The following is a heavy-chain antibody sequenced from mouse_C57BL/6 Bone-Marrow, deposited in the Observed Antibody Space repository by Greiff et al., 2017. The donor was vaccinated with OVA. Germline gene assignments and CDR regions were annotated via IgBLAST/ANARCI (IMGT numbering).Heavy chain of an antibody. CDR1: GFTFSSYG. Sequence: EVKLVESGGDLVKPGGSLKLSCAASGFTFSSYGMSWVRQTPDKRLEWVATISSGGSYTYYPDSVKGRFTISRDNAKNTLYLQMSSLKSEDTAMYYCARQYGSSPMDYWGQGTSVTVSS. J-gene: IGHJ4*01. V-gene: IGHV5-6*01. CDR3: ARQYGSSPMDY. D-gene: IGHD1-1*01. CDR2: ISSGGSYT.